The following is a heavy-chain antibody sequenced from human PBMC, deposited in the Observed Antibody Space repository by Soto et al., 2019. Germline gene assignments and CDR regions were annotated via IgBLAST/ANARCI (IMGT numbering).Heavy chain of an antibody. Sequence: LSLTCTVSGGSISSGGYYWTWIRQHPGKGLEWIGYIYYSGSTYYNPSLKSRVTISVDTSKNQFSLKLSSVTAADTAVYYCARGLQTNYYYYYGMDVWGQGTSVTVSS. CDR2: IYYSGST. CDR1: GGSISSGGYY. D-gene: IGHD2-15*01. J-gene: IGHJ6*02. CDR3: ARGLQTNYYYYYGMDV. V-gene: IGHV4-31*03.